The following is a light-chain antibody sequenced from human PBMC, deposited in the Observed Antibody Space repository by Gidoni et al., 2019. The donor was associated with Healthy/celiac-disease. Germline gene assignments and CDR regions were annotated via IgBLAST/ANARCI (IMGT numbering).Light chain of an antibody. CDR1: QGISNY. CDR2: AAS. Sequence: DTQMPPSPPALSAAGGDRVTITCRARQGISNYLAWYQQKPGKVPKLLIYAASTLQSGVPSRFSGSGSGTDFTLTISSLQAEDVATYYCQNYNSAPFTFGPGTKVDIK. V-gene: IGKV1-27*01. CDR3: QNYNSAPFT. J-gene: IGKJ3*01.